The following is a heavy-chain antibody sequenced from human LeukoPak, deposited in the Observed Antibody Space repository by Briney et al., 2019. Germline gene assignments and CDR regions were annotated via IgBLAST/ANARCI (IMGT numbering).Heavy chain of an antibody. D-gene: IGHD5-18*01. CDR3: ARALDSYGYRGFAY. V-gene: IGHV3-23*01. CDR2: INGGGDTT. Sequence: VGSLRLSSAASRYTFVSDAMTWVRQAPGKGLEWVSAINGGGDTTYYADSVKGRFTISRDKSTNTLFLQMSSLRAEDSAIYFCARALDSYGYRGFAYWGQGTLVTVSS. J-gene: IGHJ4*02. CDR1: RYTFVSDA.